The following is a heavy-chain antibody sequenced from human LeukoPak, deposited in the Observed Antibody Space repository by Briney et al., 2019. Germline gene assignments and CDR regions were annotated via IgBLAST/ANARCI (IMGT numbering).Heavy chain of an antibody. J-gene: IGHJ4*02. CDR1: GYTFTSYG. CDR3: ARDRDGYNQFDY. V-gene: IGHV1-2*02. D-gene: IGHD5-24*01. CDR2: INPNSGGT. Sequence: GASVKVSCKASGYTFTSYGISWVRQAPGQGLEWMGWINPNSGGTNYAQKFQGRVTMTRDTSISTAYMELSRLRSDDTAVYYCARDRDGYNQFDYWGQGTLVTVSS.